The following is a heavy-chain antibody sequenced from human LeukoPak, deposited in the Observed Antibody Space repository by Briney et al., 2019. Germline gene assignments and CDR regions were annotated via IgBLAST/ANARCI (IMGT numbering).Heavy chain of an antibody. J-gene: IGHJ4*02. CDR3: ASRSPHIVVGGVFGY. CDR1: GGTFSSYA. CDR2: IIPTFGTA. D-gene: IGHD2-21*01. Sequence: SVKVSCKASGGTFSSYAISWVRQAPGQGLEWMGGIIPTFGTANYAQKFQGRVTITADESTSTAYMELSSLRSEDTAVYYCASRSPHIVVGGVFGYWGQGTLVTVSS. V-gene: IGHV1-69*13.